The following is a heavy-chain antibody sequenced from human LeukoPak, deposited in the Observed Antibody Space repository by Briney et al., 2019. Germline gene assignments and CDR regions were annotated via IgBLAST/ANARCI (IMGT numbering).Heavy chain of an antibody. CDR1: GGSISSSSYY. CDR3: ARHGHCSSTSCSRAPFYGMDV. D-gene: IGHD2-2*01. J-gene: IGHJ6*02. CDR2: IYYSGST. V-gene: IGHV4-39*01. Sequence: PSETLSLTCTVSGGSISSSSYYWGWIRQPPGKGLEWIGSIYYSGSTYYNPSLKSRVTISVDTSKNQFSLKLSSVTAADTAVYYCARHGHCSSTSCSRAPFYGMDVWGQGTTVTVSS.